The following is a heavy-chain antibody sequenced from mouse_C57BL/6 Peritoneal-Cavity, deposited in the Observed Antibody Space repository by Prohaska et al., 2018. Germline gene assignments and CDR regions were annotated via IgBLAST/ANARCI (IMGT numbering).Heavy chain of an antibody. D-gene: IGHD1-1*01. CDR3: TGPHYYGSSYCY. CDR2: IRFKLDNYAT. J-gene: IGHJ2*01. V-gene: IGHV6-3*01. Sequence: EVKLEESGGGLVQPGGSMKLSCVASGFTFSNYWMNWVRQSPEKVFEWFALIRFKLDNYATHYAESVKGRFTNSRYDSKSSVYLQMNNLRAEDTGIYYCTGPHYYGSSYCYWGQGTTLTVSS. CDR1: GFTFSNYW.